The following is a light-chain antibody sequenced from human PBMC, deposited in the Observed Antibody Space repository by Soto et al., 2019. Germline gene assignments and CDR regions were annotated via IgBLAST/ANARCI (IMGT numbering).Light chain of an antibody. CDR3: QQYGSSPLWT. V-gene: IGKV3D-15*01. Sequence: EIVMTQSPATLSVSPGERVTLSCRASQSVSTNLAWYQQKPGQAPRLLIYGASTRATGIPARFSGSGSGTDFSLIVSSLQSEDSAVYYCQQYGSSPLWTFGQGTKVEIK. CDR2: GAS. CDR1: QSVSTN. J-gene: IGKJ1*01.